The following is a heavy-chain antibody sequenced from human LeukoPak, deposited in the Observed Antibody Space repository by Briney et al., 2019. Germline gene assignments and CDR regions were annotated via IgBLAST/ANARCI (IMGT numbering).Heavy chain of an antibody. CDR2: INHSGST. V-gene: IGHV4-34*01. Sequence: SETLSLTCAVYGGSFSGYYWSWIRHPPGKGLEWIGEINHSGSTNYNPSLKSRVTISVDTSKNQFSLKLSSVTAADTAVYYCARGIVVVPAAMQNFDYWGQGTLVTVSS. CDR1: GGSFSGYY. D-gene: IGHD2-2*01. J-gene: IGHJ4*02. CDR3: ARGIVVVPAAMQNFDY.